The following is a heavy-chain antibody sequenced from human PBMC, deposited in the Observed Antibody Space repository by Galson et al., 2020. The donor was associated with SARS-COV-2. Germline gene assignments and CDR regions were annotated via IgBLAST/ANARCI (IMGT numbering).Heavy chain of an antibody. V-gene: IGHV3-23*01. Sequence: GGSLRLSCAASGFTFSSYAMSWVRQAPGKGLEWVSAISGSGGSTYYADSVKGRFTISRDNSKNTLYLQMNSLRAEDTAVYYCAKDTAVAGTYYGMDVWGQGTTVTVSS. J-gene: IGHJ6*02. CDR2: ISGSGGST. D-gene: IGHD6-19*01. CDR3: AKDTAVAGTYYGMDV. CDR1: GFTFSSYA.